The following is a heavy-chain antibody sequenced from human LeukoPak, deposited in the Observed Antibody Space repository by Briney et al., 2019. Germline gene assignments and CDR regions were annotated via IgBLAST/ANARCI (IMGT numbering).Heavy chain of an antibody. Sequence: SVKVSCKASGGTFSSYAISWVRQALGQGLEWMGGIIPIFGTANYAQKFQGRVTITADESTSTAYMELSSLRSEDTAVYYSARGSRCSSTSCYAGDDYWGQGTLVTVSS. CDR1: GGTFSSYA. CDR3: ARGSRCSSTSCYAGDDY. J-gene: IGHJ4*02. CDR2: IIPIFGTA. V-gene: IGHV1-69*01. D-gene: IGHD2-2*01.